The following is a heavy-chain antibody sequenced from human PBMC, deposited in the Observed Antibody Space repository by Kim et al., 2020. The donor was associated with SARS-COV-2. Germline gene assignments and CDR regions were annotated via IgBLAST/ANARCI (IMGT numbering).Heavy chain of an antibody. CDR1: GFTFSSYS. J-gene: IGHJ6*02. V-gene: IGHV3-48*02. CDR3: ARDWGVYYYGSGSYYTEYYDDYGMDV. Sequence: GGSLRLSCAASGFTFSSYSMNWVRQAPGKGLEWVSYISSSSSTIYYADSVKGRFTISRDNAKNSLYLQMNSLRDEDTAVYYCARDWGVYYYGSGSYYTEYYDDYGMDVWGQGTTVTVSS. D-gene: IGHD3-10*01. CDR2: ISSSSSTI.